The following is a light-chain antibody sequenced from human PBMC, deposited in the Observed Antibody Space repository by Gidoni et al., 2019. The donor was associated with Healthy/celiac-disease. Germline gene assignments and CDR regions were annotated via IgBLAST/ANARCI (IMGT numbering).Light chain of an antibody. Sequence: DIVLTQSPGTLSLSPGERATLSCRASQSVSSSYLAWYQQKPGQAPRLLIYGASRRATGIPDRFSGSGSGTDFTLTISRLEPEDFAVYYCQQYGSTPWTFGQGTKVEIK. CDR2: GAS. CDR3: QQYGSTPWT. CDR1: QSVSSSY. J-gene: IGKJ1*01. V-gene: IGKV3-20*01.